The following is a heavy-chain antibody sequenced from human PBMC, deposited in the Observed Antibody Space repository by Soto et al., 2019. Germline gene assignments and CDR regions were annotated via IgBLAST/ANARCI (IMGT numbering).Heavy chain of an antibody. CDR2: VSYDGDYK. D-gene: IGHD4-17*01. V-gene: IGHV3-30*18. CDR3: AKGTTVTPWRYLDL. Sequence: QEQLVECGGGVVQPGRSLRLSCAAARFRFSSYGMHWVRQAPGKGLEWMAVVSYDGDYKNYADSVKGRFTISRDNSKNTLYLQMDSLRAEDTAVYYCAKGTTVTPWRYLDLWGPGTLVTVSS. J-gene: IGHJ2*01. CDR1: RFRFSSYG.